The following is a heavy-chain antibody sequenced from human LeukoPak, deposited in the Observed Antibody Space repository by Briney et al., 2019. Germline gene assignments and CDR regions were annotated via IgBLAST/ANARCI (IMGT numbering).Heavy chain of an antibody. D-gene: IGHD1-26*01. CDR2: ISYDGSNK. CDR1: GFTFSNYG. CDR3: AKVAVGGTIHYFDY. J-gene: IGHJ4*02. V-gene: IGHV3-30*18. Sequence: GGSLRLSCAASGFTFSNYGIHWVRQAPGKGLEWVAVISYDGSNKYYADSVKGRCTISRDKSKNTVYLQMNSLRAEDTAVYYCAKVAVGGTIHYFDYWGQGTLVTVSS.